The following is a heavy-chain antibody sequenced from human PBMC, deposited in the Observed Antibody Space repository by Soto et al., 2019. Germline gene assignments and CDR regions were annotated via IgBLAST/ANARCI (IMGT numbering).Heavy chain of an antibody. CDR3: AAQPPRITGENAFDI. CDR1: GGTFSSYA. V-gene: IGHV1-69*10. D-gene: IGHD7-27*01. CDR2: IIPIFGIA. J-gene: IGHJ3*02. Sequence: ASVKVSCKASGGTFSSYAISWVRQAPGQGLEWMGGIIPIFGIANYAQKFQGRVTITADKSTSTAYMELSSLRSEDTAVYYGAAQPPRITGENAFDIWGQGTMVTVSS.